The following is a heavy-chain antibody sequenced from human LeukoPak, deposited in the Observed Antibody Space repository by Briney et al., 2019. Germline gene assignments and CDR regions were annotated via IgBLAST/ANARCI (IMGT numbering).Heavy chain of an antibody. CDR3: ARETRYSSGWSAGAFDI. J-gene: IGHJ3*02. CDR2: INPSGGST. D-gene: IGHD6-19*01. CDR1: GYTFTSYY. V-gene: IGHV1-46*01. Sequence: ASVKVSCKASGYTFTSYYMHWVRQAPGQGLEWMGIINPSGGSTSYAQKFQGRVTMTRDTSTSTVYMELSSLGSEDTAVYYCARETRYSSGWSAGAFDIWGQGTMVTVSS.